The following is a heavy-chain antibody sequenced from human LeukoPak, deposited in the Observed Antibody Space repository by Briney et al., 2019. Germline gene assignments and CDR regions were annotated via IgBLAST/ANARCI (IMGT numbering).Heavy chain of an antibody. V-gene: IGHV4-39*01. D-gene: IGHD4-17*01. Sequence: SETLSLTCIVSGGSISSSSYYWGWIRQPPGKGLEWIGSIYYSGSTHYNLLLKRRATIAIDISKNQFSLKLSSVNAADTAVYYCATAVLYYGGWFDPWGQGTQVTVSS. CDR2: IYYSGST. CDR3: ATAVLYYGGWFDP. J-gene: IGHJ5*02. CDR1: GGSISSSSYY.